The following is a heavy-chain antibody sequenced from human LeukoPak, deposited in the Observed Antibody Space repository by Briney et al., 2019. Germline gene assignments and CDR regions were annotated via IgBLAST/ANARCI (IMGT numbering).Heavy chain of an antibody. CDR3: ARDGFGTGSN. Sequence: GGSLRLSCAASGLTLSNYWMDWVRQAPGKGLEWVANIKQDGSEKNYVDSVKGRFIISRDNAKNSLYLQMNTLRADDTAVYYCARDGFGTGSNWGQGTLVTVSS. V-gene: IGHV3-7*03. J-gene: IGHJ4*02. D-gene: IGHD3-16*01. CDR2: IKQDGSEK. CDR1: GLTLSNYW.